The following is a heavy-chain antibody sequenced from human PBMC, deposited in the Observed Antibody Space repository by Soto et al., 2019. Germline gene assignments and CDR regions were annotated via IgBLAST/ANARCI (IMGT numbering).Heavy chain of an antibody. CDR1: GGSISSYY. CDR2: IYYSGST. V-gene: IGHV4-59*01. D-gene: IGHD3-10*01. Sequence: LSLTCTVSGGSISSYYWSWIRQPPGKGLEWIGYIYYSGSTNYNPSLKSRVTISVDTSKNQFSLKLSSVTAADTAVYYCARIRKSYYYGSGRYYNGRGSSFDPWGQGDLVTVSS. J-gene: IGHJ5*02. CDR3: ARIRKSYYYGSGRYYNGRGSSFDP.